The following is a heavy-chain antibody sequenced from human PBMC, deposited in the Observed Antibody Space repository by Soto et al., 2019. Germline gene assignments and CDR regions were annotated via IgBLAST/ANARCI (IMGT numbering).Heavy chain of an antibody. CDR1: GGSISSYY. V-gene: IGHV4-59*01. D-gene: IGHD3-10*01. CDR2: IYYSGST. CDR3: ARENYHGSVSYRLGYYGMDV. Sequence: PSETLSLTCTVSGGSISSYYWSWIRQPPGKGLEWIGDIYYSGSTNYNPSLKSRVTISVDTSKNQFSLKLSSVTAADTAVYYCARENYHGSVSYRLGYYGMDVWGQGTKGTVS. J-gene: IGHJ6*02.